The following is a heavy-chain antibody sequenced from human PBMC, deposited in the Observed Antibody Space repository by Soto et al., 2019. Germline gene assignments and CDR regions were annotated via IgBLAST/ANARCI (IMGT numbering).Heavy chain of an antibody. CDR1: GFSVGSNY. J-gene: IGHJ4*02. V-gene: IGHV3-53*02. CDR3: ARKSDSSPVPEADGV. CDR2: IYSNGDT. D-gene: IGHD2-8*01. Sequence: EVQLVETGGGLIQPGGSLRLSCAASGFSVGSNYMTWVRQSPGKGLEWVSLIYSNGDTDYADSVKGRFSISRDNFKNPLYFQMNDLRAEDTAVYHCARKSDSSPVPEADGVWGRGTLVTVSS.